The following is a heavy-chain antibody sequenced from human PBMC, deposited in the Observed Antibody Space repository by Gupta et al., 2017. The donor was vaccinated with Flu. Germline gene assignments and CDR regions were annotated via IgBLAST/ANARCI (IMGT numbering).Heavy chain of an antibody. Sequence: EVQLVESGGTLVRRGGSMRLSGTASGFTFGDYTMRWVRQAPGKGLEWVSSINSDSVYIYYAYFAKGRFTISRDNAKDSLFLQMDSLRAEDTAVYYCARDYYSTGYYGLDVWGQGTTVTVSS. D-gene: IGHD3-22*01. CDR2: INSDSVYI. J-gene: IGHJ6*02. V-gene: IGHV3-21*02. CDR1: GFTFGDYT. CDR3: ARDYYSTGYYGLDV.